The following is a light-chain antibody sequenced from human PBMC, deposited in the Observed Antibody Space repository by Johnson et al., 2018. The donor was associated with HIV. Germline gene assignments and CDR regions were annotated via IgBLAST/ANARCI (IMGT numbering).Light chain of an antibody. CDR3: GTWGGV. J-gene: IGLJ1*01. V-gene: IGLV1-51*01. CDR1: SSNIGNSY. Sequence: QPVLTQPPSVSAAPGQKVTISCSGSSSNIGNSYVSWYQQLPGTAPKLLIYDNNKRPSGIPDRFSGSKSGTSATLGITGLQTGDEADYYCGTWGGVFGTGTKVTFL. CDR2: DNN.